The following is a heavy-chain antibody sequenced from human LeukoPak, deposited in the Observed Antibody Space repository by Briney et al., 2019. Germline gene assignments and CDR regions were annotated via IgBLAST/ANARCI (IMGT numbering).Heavy chain of an antibody. CDR1: GFTFSSYA. V-gene: IGHV3-30-3*01. D-gene: IGHD1-26*01. J-gene: IGHJ4*02. CDR2: ISYDGSNK. CDR3: AKDSKTYSGSYGVDY. Sequence: GRSLRLSCAASGFTFSSYAMHWVRQAPGKGLEWVAVISYDGSNKYYADSVKGRFTISRDNSKNTLYLQMNSLRAEDTAVYYRAKDSKTYSGSYGVDYWGQGTLVTVSS.